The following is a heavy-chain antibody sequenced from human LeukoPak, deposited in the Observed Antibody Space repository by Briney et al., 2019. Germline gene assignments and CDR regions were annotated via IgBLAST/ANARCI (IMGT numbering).Heavy chain of an antibody. V-gene: IGHV4-39*07. D-gene: IGHD2-15*01. CDR1: GGSISSSSYY. CDR2: IYYSGST. Sequence: SETLSLTCTVSGGSISSSSYYWGWIRQPPGKGLEWIGSIYYSGSTYYNPSLKSRVTISVDTSKNQFSLKLSSVTAADTAVYYCARRYCSGGSCQAPFFDYWGQGTLVTVSS. J-gene: IGHJ4*02. CDR3: ARRYCSGGSCQAPFFDY.